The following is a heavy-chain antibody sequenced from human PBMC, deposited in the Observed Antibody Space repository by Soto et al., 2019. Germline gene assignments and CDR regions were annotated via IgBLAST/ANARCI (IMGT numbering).Heavy chain of an antibody. CDR3: ARELIAEPGTGTSLRWYYFDY. Sequence: PSETLSLTCSVSGVSISSGGYYWSWIRQHPGKGLEWIGYIYYSGSTSYNPSLKSRVTISVDTSKNQFSLKLSSVTAADTAVYYCARELIAEPGTGTSLRWYYFDYCGQGPLVTVYS. J-gene: IGHJ4*02. V-gene: IGHV4-31*03. D-gene: IGHD6-13*01. CDR2: IYYSGST. CDR1: GVSISSGGYY.